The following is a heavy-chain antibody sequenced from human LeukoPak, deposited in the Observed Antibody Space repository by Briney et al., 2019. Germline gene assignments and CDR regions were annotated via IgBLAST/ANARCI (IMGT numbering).Heavy chain of an antibody. V-gene: IGHV3-23*01. CDR2: ISGSGGST. D-gene: IGHD3-10*01. Sequence: GGSLRLACAASGFTVSSYGMSWVRQAPGKGLEWVSAISGSGGSTYYADSVKGRFTISRDNSKNTLYLQMNSLRAEDTAVYYCASALLWFGEFVNVWGKGTTVTISS. CDR1: GFTVSSYG. CDR3: ASALLWFGEFVNV. J-gene: IGHJ6*04.